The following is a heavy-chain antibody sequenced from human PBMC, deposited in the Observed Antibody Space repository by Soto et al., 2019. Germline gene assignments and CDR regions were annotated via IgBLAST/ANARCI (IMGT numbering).Heavy chain of an antibody. CDR2: IIPIFGIA. Sequence: QVQLVQSGAEVKKPGSSVKVSCKASGGTFSRYSITWVRQAPGHGLEWIGRIIPIFGIASYAQKFQGRVTITPDESTSASYMEVSSVRSDDTAVYYCAREDRDRETGLVPAAIDGMDVWGQGTTVTVSS. CDR3: AREDRDRETGLVPAAIDGMDV. CDR1: GGTFSRYS. V-gene: IGHV1-69*08. J-gene: IGHJ6*02. D-gene: IGHD2-2*01.